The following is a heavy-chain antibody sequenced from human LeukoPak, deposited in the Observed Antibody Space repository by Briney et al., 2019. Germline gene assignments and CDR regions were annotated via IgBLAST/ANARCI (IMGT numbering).Heavy chain of an antibody. CDR3: ARVPSYRPLDY. Sequence: ASVKASCKASGYTFTSYGISWVRQAPGQGLEWMGWISAYNGNTNYAQKLQGRVTLTTDTSTSTAYMELRSLRSDDTAVYYCARVPSYRPLDYWGQGTLVTVSS. CDR2: ISAYNGNT. CDR1: GYTFTSYG. V-gene: IGHV1-18*01. J-gene: IGHJ4*02. D-gene: IGHD3-16*02.